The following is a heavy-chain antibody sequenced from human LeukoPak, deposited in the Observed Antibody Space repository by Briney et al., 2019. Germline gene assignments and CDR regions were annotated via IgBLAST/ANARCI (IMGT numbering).Heavy chain of an antibody. CDR2: IKEDGTLA. Sequence: PGGSLRPSCAASGFNFGNHWMDWVRQAPGQGLEWVANIKEDGTLAYYADSVRGRFSISRDNTRNSLFLQMNGLRAEDTAVYFCVRDGYNQNRFDFWGQGTLITVSS. CDR3: VRDGYNQNRFDF. J-gene: IGHJ4*02. V-gene: IGHV3-7*03. D-gene: IGHD1-14*01. CDR1: GFNFGNHW.